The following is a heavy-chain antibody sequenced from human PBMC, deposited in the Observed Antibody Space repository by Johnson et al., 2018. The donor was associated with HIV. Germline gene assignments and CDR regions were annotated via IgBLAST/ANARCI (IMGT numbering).Heavy chain of an antibody. CDR2: ISYDGSNK. D-gene: IGHD2-15*01. V-gene: IGHV3-30-3*01. J-gene: IGHJ3*01. CDR1: GFTFSSYA. Sequence: QVQLVESGGGVVQPGRSLRLSCAASGFTFSSYALHWVRQAPGKGLQWVAVISYDGSNKYYADSVKGRFTISRDKAKNSMYLQMNSLRVEDTALYYCVRDTGYCSGGRCDDAFDVWGQGTVVTVSS. CDR3: VRDTGYCSGGRCDDAFDV.